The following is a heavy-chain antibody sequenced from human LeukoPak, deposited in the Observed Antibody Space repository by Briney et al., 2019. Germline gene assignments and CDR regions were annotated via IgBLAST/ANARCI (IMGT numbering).Heavy chain of an antibody. Sequence: GGSLILSCAASGFTFDDYGMSWVRQAPGKGLEWVSGINWNGGSTGYADSGKGRFTISRDNAKNSLYLQMNSLRAEDTALYYCARSGGWYYYGMDVWGQGTTVTVSS. CDR1: GFTFDDYG. D-gene: IGHD6-19*01. J-gene: IGHJ6*02. V-gene: IGHV3-20*04. CDR3: ARSGGWYYYGMDV. CDR2: INWNGGST.